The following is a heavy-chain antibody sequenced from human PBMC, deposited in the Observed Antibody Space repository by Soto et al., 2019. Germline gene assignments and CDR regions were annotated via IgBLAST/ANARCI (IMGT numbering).Heavy chain of an antibody. J-gene: IGHJ4*02. Sequence: GGSLRLSCVGSGFIFEDFAMNWVRQVPGKGLEWVSGISWNSATLAYADSVTGRFIVSRDNAKNILYLQMNSLRAEDAALYYCAKDVGSYYYDTSAYLYDYWGQGTLVTVSS. D-gene: IGHD3-22*01. CDR1: GFIFEDFA. CDR3: AKDVGSYYYDTSAYLYDY. V-gene: IGHV3-9*01. CDR2: ISWNSATL.